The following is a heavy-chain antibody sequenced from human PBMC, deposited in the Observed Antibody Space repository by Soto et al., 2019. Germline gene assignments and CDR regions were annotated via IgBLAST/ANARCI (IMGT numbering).Heavy chain of an antibody. Sequence: QVQLVQSGAEVKKPGASVKVSCKASGYTFTSYEINWVRQATGQGLEWMGWMNPNSGDTGYAQKFQGRVTMTRNTSISTAYMALSSLRSEDTAVYYCARGDLLWCGELLRWGQGTLVTVSS. CDR3: ARGDLLWCGELLR. J-gene: IGHJ4*02. D-gene: IGHD3-10*01. CDR2: MNPNSGDT. CDR1: GYTFTSYE. V-gene: IGHV1-8*01.